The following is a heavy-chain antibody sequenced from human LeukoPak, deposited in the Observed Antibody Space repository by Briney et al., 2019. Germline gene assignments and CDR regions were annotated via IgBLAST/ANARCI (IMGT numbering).Heavy chain of an antibody. CDR1: GGSFSGYY. CDR2: INHSGST. CDR3: ARRLTVTPFYFDL. Sequence: SETLSLTCAVYGGSFSGYYWSWIRQPPGKGLEWIGEINHSGSTNYNPSLKSRVTISVDTSKNQFSLKLSSVTAADTAVYYCARRLTVTPFYFDLWGRGTLVTVSS. D-gene: IGHD4-17*01. V-gene: IGHV4-34*01. J-gene: IGHJ2*01.